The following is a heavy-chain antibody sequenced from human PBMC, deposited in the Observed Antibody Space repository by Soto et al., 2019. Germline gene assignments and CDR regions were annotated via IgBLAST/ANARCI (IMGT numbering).Heavy chain of an antibody. V-gene: IGHV3-30-3*01. J-gene: IGHJ6*02. Sequence: TWGSLRLSCSASGFTFSSYAMHWFRQAPGKGLEWVAVISYDGSNKYYADSVKGRFTISRDNSKNTLYLQMNSLRAEDTAVYYCARVMVTATQYYYYYYGMDVWGQGTTVTVSS. CDR1: GFTFSSYA. CDR2: ISYDGSNK. D-gene: IGHD2-21*02. CDR3: ARVMVTATQYYYYYYGMDV.